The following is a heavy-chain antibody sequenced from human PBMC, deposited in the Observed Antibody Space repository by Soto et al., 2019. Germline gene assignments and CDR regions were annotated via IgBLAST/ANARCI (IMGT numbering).Heavy chain of an antibody. V-gene: IGHV1-69*01. CDR2: IIPIFGTA. CDR1: GGTFSSYA. CDR3: AFGVVIIYHALTPYGMDV. J-gene: IGHJ6*02. Sequence: QVQLVQSGAEVKKPGSSVKVSCKASGGTFSSYAISWVRQAPGQGLEWMGGIIPIFGTANYAQKFQGRVTITAHDSTSTAYMELSSLRSDDTAVYYCAFGVVIIYHALTPYGMDVWGQGTTVTVFS. D-gene: IGHD3-3*01.